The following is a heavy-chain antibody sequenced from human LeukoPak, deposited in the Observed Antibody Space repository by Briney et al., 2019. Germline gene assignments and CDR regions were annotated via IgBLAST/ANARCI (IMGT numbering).Heavy chain of an antibody. CDR2: IIPILGIA. V-gene: IGHV1-69*04. Sequence: GSSVKVSCKASGGTFSSYAISWVRQAPGQGLEWMGRIIPILGIANYAQKFQGRVTITTDESTSTAYMELSSLRSEDTAVYYCARGDITIFGVAGFFYYMDVWGKGTTVTVSS. CDR1: GGTFSSYA. D-gene: IGHD3-3*01. CDR3: ARGDITIFGVAGFFYYMDV. J-gene: IGHJ6*03.